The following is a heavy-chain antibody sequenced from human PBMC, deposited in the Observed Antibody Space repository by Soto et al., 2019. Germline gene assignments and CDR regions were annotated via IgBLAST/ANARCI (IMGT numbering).Heavy chain of an antibody. CDR2: IIGSSSTI. CDR1: RFTFSSFG. V-gene: IGHV3-48*02. J-gene: IGHJ4*02. CDR3: ARVRPVDY. Sequence: VGSLRVSWSFSRFTFSSFGMNWVRQAPGKGLEWISYIIGSSSTIYYADSLKGRFSISRDNAKNSVYLQMNTLIHEDTAVYYCARVRPVDYWGQGTPVTFSS.